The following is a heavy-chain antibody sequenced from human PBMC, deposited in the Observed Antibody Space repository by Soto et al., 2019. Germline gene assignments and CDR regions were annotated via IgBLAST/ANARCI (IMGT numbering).Heavy chain of an antibody. CDR1: EFTFSTYW. CDR2: IEEDGGEK. V-gene: IGHV3-7*05. J-gene: IGHJ5*02. Sequence: EVQLVESGGGLVQPGGSLRLSCAVSEFTFSTYWMTWVRQAPGKGLEWAANIEEDGGEKNYLESVRGRFTISRDNAKKSLYLEMTSLRTDDTAVYYCAGGSGWESGTWGQGTLVTVSS. CDR3: AGGSGWESGT. D-gene: IGHD6-19*01.